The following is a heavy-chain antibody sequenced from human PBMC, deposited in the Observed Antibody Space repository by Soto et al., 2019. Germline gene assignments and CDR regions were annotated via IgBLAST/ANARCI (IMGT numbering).Heavy chain of an antibody. CDR1: GFTFSSYA. V-gene: IGHV3-23*01. CDR3: AKTPYRRSPWGWFDP. J-gene: IGHJ5*02. D-gene: IGHD7-27*01. CDR2: ISGSDGST. Sequence: EVQLLESGGGLVQPGGSLRLSCAASGFTFSSYAMIWVRQAPGKGLEWVSRISGSDGSTDYADSVKGRFTISRDNSKNTLYLQMNSLRVEDTAVYYCAKTPYRRSPWGWFDPWGQGTLVTVSS.